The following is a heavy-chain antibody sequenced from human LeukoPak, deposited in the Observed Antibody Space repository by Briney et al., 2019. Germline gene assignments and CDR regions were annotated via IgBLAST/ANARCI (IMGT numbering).Heavy chain of an antibody. CDR2: ISSSSSYI. Sequence: GGSLRLSCAASGFTFRSYSMNWVRQAPGKGLEWVSSISSSSSYIYCADSVKGRFTISRDNAKNSLYLQMNSLRAEDTAVYYCAGAGIGGSSTSCDYWGQGTLVTVSS. CDR3: AGAGIGGSSTSCDY. D-gene: IGHD2-2*01. J-gene: IGHJ4*02. V-gene: IGHV3-21*01. CDR1: GFTFRSYS.